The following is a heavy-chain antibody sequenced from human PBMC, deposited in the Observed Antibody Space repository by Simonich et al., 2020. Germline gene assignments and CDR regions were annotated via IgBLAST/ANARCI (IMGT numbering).Heavy chain of an antibody. J-gene: IGHJ5*02. V-gene: IGHV3-13*01. Sequence: EVQLVESGGGLVQPGGSLRLSCAASGFTFSSYNMHWVRQATGKGMEWVSAIGTAGDTYYPGSVKGRFTISRENAKNSLYLQMNSLRAGDTAVYYCARGGYSGSYNWFDPWGQGTLVTVSS. D-gene: IGHD1-26*01. CDR1: GFTFSSYN. CDR2: IGTAGDT. CDR3: ARGGYSGSYNWFDP.